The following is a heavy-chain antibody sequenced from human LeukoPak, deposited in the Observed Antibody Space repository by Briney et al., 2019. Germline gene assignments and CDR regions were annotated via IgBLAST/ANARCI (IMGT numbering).Heavy chain of an antibody. J-gene: IGHJ4*02. V-gene: IGHV1-46*01. CDR1: GYTFTSYY. CDR3: ARDPLSGYYFDY. Sequence: ASVKVSCKASGYTFTSYYMHWVRQAPGQGLEWMGIIDPSGGSTSYAQKFQGRVTMTRDMSTSTVYMELSSLRSEDTAVYYCARDPLSGYYFDYWGQGTLVTVSS. CDR2: IDPSGGST. D-gene: IGHD3-10*01.